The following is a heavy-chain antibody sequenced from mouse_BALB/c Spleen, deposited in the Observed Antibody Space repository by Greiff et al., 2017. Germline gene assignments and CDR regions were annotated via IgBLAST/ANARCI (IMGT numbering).Heavy chain of an antibody. Sequence: EVMLVESGGDLVKPGGSLKLSCAASGFTFSSYGMSWVRQTPDKRLEWVATISSGGSYTYYPDSVKGRFTISRDNAKNTLYLQMSSLKSEDTAMYYCARQEDRYDDEAWFAYWGQGTLVTVSA. CDR1: GFTFSSYG. V-gene: IGHV5-6*02. J-gene: IGHJ3*01. D-gene: IGHD2-14*01. CDR3: ARQEDRYDDEAWFAY. CDR2: ISSGGSYT.